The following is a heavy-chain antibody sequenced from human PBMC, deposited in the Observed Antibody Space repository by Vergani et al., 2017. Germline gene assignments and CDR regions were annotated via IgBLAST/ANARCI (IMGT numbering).Heavy chain of an antibody. CDR2: ISASGAPT. V-gene: IGHV3-23*04. CDR3: ARAYGRYDWFDD. J-gene: IGHJ4*01. Sequence: EVQLVESGGGLVKPGGSLRLSCTASGFIFSTYAMSWVRQAPGKGLEWVSGISASGAPTYYADSVKGRVTISRNNSKNTLYLQMNSLRVEDTAVYYCARAYGRYDWFDDWGQRTMVTVSS. CDR1: GFIFSTYA. D-gene: IGHD1-20*01.